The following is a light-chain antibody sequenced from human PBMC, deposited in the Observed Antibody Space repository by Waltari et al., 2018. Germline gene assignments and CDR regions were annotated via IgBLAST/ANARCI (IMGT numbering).Light chain of an antibody. J-gene: IGKJ1*01. V-gene: IGKV3-20*01. CDR2: GAP. Sequence: DIVLTQSPGTLSLSPGERGTLSCRASQSVRRFLAWYQQKPGQAPGLLNYGAPTRATGIPDRFSGSGSGTDFSLTISRLEPEDFAVYYCQKYDRLPATFGQGTKVEIK. CDR1: QSVRRF. CDR3: QKYDRLPAT.